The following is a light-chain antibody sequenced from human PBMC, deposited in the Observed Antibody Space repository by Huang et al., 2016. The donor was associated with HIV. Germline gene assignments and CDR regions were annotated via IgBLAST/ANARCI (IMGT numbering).Light chain of an antibody. CDR2: AAA. CDR1: QAIAKS. Sequence: DIQMTQSPSSLSASVRNRVTITCRASQAIAKSLAWYQQKPGKAPKLRLYAAARLESGVPSMFSGSGSGTDYTLTISSLQPEDFATYYCQQYHSTPYTFGQGTKLEIK. CDR3: QQYHSTPYT. V-gene: IGKV1-NL1*01. J-gene: IGKJ2*01.